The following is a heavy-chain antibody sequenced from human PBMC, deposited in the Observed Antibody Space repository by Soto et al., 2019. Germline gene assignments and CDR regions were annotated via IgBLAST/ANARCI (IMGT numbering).Heavy chain of an antibody. Sequence: GGSLRLSCAASGFTFSSYGMHWVRQAPGQGLEWVAVISYDGSNKYYADSVKGRFTISRDNTKNTLYLQMNSLRAEDTAVYYCAKPETAMADDAFDIWGQGTMVTGSS. CDR1: GFTFSSYG. CDR3: AKPETAMADDAFDI. V-gene: IGHV3-30*18. J-gene: IGHJ3*02. CDR2: ISYDGSNK. D-gene: IGHD5-18*01.